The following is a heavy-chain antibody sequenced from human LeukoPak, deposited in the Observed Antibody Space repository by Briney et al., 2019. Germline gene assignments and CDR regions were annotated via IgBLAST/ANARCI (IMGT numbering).Heavy chain of an antibody. D-gene: IGHD2-21*02. CDR3: ARWTSCGGDCHILDY. Sequence: SETLSLTCSVSGGSISNYNYYWAGSASPQGRAWSGLGLSNSGNTYYNESLKSRVTISIDTSKNQFSLKLSSVTAADTAVYYCARWTSCGGDCHILDYWGQGILVTVSS. CDR1: GGSISNYNYY. J-gene: IGHJ4*02. V-gene: IGHV4-39*07. CDR2: SNSGNT.